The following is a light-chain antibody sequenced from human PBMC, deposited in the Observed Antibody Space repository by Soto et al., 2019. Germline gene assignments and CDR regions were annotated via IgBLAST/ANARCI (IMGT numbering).Light chain of an antibody. CDR2: AAS. CDR1: QSISSY. CDR3: QQSYSTPRT. V-gene: IGKV1-39*01. Sequence: DIQMTQTPSSLSASVGDRVTITCRASQSISSYLNWYQQKPGKVPKLLIYAASGLQGGVPLRFSGSGSGTDFTLTISSLQPEDFATYYCQQSYSTPRTFGLGTTVEIK. J-gene: IGKJ1*01.